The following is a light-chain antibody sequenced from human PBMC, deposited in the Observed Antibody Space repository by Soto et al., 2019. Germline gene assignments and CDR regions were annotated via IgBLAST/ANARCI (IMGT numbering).Light chain of an antibody. J-gene: IGKJ3*01. CDR3: QHTTDFT. CDR1: SSSKW. Sequence: DIQMTHSPSTLAASVGDTVTMTCRSSSKWLAWYQKKPGKAPKLLIYDVSNLERGVPPRFSGSTSGAESTLNITGLQPDDLGTYYCQHTTDFTFGPGTKVDIK. V-gene: IGKV1-5*01. CDR2: DVS.